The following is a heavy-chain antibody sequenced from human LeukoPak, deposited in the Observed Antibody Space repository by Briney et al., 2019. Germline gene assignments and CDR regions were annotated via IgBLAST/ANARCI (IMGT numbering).Heavy chain of an antibody. V-gene: IGHV3-21*06. CDR3: ATVSEY. CDR2: INSGGSTT. J-gene: IGHJ4*02. D-gene: IGHD1-1*01. CDR1: GFAFSTYT. Sequence: GGSLRLSCAACGFAFSTYTMNWARQAPGKGLQWVASINSGGSTTHYADSVKGRFTISRDNAQNVLYLQMNGLRADDAAVYYCATVSEYWGQGTLVTVSS.